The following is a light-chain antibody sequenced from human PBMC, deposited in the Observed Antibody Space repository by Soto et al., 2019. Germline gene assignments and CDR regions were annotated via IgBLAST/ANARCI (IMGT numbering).Light chain of an antibody. J-gene: IGLJ2*01. CDR2: EVS. CDR3: SSYTSSNTLV. V-gene: IGLV2-14*01. Sequence: QSVLTQPASVSGSPGQSITISCTGTSSDVGAYNYVSWYQQHPGTAPKLMIFEVSDRPSGVSNRFSGSKSGNTASLTISGLQAEDDADYYCSSYTSSNTLVFGGGTKLTVL. CDR1: SSDVGAYNY.